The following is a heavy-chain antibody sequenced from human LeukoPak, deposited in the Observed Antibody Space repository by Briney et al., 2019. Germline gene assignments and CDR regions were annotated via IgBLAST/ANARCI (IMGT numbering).Heavy chain of an antibody. J-gene: IGHJ4*02. D-gene: IGHD1-26*01. CDR3: ARGGSLDY. CDR1: GFTFSSYA. Sequence: GGSLRLSCAASGFTFSSYAMHWVRQAPGKGLEWVAVISYDGSNKYYADSVKGRFTISRDNSKDTLYLQMNSLRAEDTAVYYCARGGSLDYWGQGTLVTVSS. V-gene: IGHV3-30*04. CDR2: ISYDGSNK.